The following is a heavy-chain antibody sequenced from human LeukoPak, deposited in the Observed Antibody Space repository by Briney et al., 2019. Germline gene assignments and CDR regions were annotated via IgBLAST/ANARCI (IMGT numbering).Heavy chain of an antibody. Sequence: ASVKVSCKAPGYTFTSYYMHWVRQAPGQGREWMGIINPSGGSTSYAQKFQGRVTMTRVTPTSTVYMELSSLRSEDTAVYYCARERGTFGGVIADYWGQGTLVTVSS. CDR1: GYTFTSYY. V-gene: IGHV1-46*01. CDR2: INPSGGST. J-gene: IGHJ4*02. D-gene: IGHD3-16*02. CDR3: ARERGTFGGVIADY.